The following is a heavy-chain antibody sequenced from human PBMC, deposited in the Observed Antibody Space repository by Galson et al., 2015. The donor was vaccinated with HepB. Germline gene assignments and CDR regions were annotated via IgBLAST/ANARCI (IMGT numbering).Heavy chain of an antibody. V-gene: IGHV1-69*13. J-gene: IGHJ6*02. D-gene: IGHD2-21*02. CDR3: AVTASYYYYGMDV. CDR1: GGTFSSYA. Sequence: SVKVSCKASGGTFSSYAISWVRQAPGQGLEWMGGIIPIFGTANYAQKFQGRVTITADESTSTAYMELSSLRSEDTAVYYCAVTASYYYYGMDVWGQGTTVTVSS. CDR2: IIPIFGTA.